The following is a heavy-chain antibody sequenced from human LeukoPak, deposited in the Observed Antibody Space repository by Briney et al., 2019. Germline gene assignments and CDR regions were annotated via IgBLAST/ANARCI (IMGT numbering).Heavy chain of an antibody. CDR3: ARDDSGSYYFDY. J-gene: IGHJ4*02. V-gene: IGHV4-59*12. Sequence: SETLSLTCTVSGGSISSYYWSWIRQPPGKGLEWIGYIYYSGSTNYNPSLKSRVTISVDTSKNQFSLRLSSVTAADTAVYYCARDDSGSYYFDYWGQGTLVTVSS. D-gene: IGHD1-26*01. CDR1: GGSISSYY. CDR2: IYYSGST.